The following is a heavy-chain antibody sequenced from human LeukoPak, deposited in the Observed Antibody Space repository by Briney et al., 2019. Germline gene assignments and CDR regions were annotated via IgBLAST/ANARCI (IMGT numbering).Heavy chain of an antibody. Sequence: PGGSLRLSCAASGFTFSSYSMNWVRQAPGKGLEWVSTVSGSGGSTYYADSVKGRFTISRDNSKNTLYLQMNSLRAEDAAVYYCARAMWIQLWSFDYWGQGTLVTVSS. D-gene: IGHD5-18*01. CDR3: ARAMWIQLWSFDY. CDR1: GFTFSSYS. J-gene: IGHJ4*02. CDR2: VSGSGGST. V-gene: IGHV3-23*01.